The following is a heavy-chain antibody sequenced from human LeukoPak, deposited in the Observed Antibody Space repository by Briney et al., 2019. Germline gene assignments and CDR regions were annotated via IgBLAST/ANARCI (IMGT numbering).Heavy chain of an antibody. CDR2: IMQDGSER. Sequence: GGSLRLSCGASGFPFSNYWMSWVRQAPGKGLEWMANIMQDGSERYYADSVKGRFTISRDNAKNSLYLQMNSLRAEDTAVYYCARDSAVKGISSDWGQGTLVTASS. D-gene: IGHD6-13*01. CDR3: ARDSAVKGISSD. J-gene: IGHJ4*02. CDR1: GFPFSNYW. V-gene: IGHV3-7*05.